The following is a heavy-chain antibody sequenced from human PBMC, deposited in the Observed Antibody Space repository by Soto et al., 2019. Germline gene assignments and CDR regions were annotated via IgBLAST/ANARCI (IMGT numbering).Heavy chain of an antibody. J-gene: IGHJ1*01. Sequence: EVQLVESGGGLVQPGGSLQLSCAASDFTFGDSAVHWIRQASGNGLEWVGRIRGKSRNYATGYAASVKGRFTISRDDSRKTAYLQMHSLKPEDTAVYYCAYALHYAMDSWGQGTVVTVSS. D-gene: IGHD3-16*01. CDR1: DFTFGDSA. V-gene: IGHV3-73*01. CDR2: IRGKSRNYAT. CDR3: AYALHYAMDS.